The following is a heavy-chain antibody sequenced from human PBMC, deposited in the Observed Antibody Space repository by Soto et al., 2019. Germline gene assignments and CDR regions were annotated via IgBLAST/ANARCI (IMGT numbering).Heavy chain of an antibody. CDR3: ARRVYSGSGRDYFDY. D-gene: IGHD1-26*01. V-gene: IGHV4-39*01. CDR2: IHYSGTT. J-gene: IGHJ4*02. CDR1: GGSISSNNHF. Sequence: SETLSLTCSVSGGSISSNNHFWAWIRQPPGKGLEWLASIHYSGTTYYNPSLKSRLTISVDTSKKQFSLKLSSVTAADTAVYYCARRVYSGSGRDYFDYWGQGSLVTV.